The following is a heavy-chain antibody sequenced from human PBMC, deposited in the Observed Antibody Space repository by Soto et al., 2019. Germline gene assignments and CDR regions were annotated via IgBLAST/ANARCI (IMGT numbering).Heavy chain of an antibody. CDR2: ISGSGGST. CDR1: GFIFSSYA. D-gene: IGHD6-13*01. J-gene: IGHJ6*02. CDR3: AKGGTYRSNSLDV. V-gene: IGHV3-23*01. Sequence: GGSLRLSCAASGFIFSSYAMSWVRQAPGKGLEWVSAISGSGGSTYYADSVKGRFTISRDNSKNTLYLQMNSLRAEDTAVYYCAKGGTYRSNSLDVWGQGTTVTVSS.